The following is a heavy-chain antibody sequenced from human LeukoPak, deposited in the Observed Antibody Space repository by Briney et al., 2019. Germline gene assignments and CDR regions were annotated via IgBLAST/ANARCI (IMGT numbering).Heavy chain of an antibody. V-gene: IGHV3-30*03. CDR1: GFTFSSYG. CDR2: ISYDGSNK. Sequence: GRSLRLSCAASGFTFSSYGMHWVRQAPGKGLEWVAVISYDGSNKYYADSVKGRFTISRDNAKNSLYLQMNSLRAEDTAVYYCARDRPGWGDYWGQGTLVTVSS. CDR3: ARDRPGWGDY. D-gene: IGHD6-6*01. J-gene: IGHJ4*02.